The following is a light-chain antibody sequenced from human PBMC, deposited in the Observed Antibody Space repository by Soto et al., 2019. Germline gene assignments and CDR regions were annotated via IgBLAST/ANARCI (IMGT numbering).Light chain of an antibody. Sequence: PMTQSQSSLSASVGDSLTLTCRASQTVTSYLNWYQQKPGKAPKLLIFAASSLQSGVPSRFSGSRSGPDFTLTISSLQPEDFATYYCQQSYSSLPTFGHGTKVAIK. CDR2: AAS. CDR1: QTVTSY. CDR3: QQSYSSLPT. V-gene: IGKV1-39*01. J-gene: IGKJ1*01.